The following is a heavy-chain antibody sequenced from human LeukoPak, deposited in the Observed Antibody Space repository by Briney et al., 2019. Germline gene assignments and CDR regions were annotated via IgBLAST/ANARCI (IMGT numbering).Heavy chain of an antibody. CDR2: IRYDGSNK. D-gene: IGHD3-16*02. V-gene: IGHV3-30*02. J-gene: IGHJ3*02. Sequence: GGSLRLSCAASGFTFSTYGMHWVRQAPGKGLEWVAFIRYDGSNKYYADSVKGRFTISRDNSKNTLYLQMNSLRSEDTAVYYCTTVRDYDYVWGSYRQGAMAFDIWGQGTMVTVSS. CDR3: TTVRDYDYVWGSYRQGAMAFDI. CDR1: GFTFSTYG.